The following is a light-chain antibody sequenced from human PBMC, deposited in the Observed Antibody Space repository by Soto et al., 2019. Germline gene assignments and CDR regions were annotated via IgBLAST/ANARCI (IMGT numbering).Light chain of an antibody. Sequence: EIVMTHSPATVAVPQRARXTXSCRASQSVSSNLAWYQQKPGQAPRLLIYGASTRATGIPARFSCRRSEKEFNLTISSMQAKDFAVYCCQRYNNSRRWTFGQGTKLDIK. V-gene: IGKV3-15*01. CDR1: QSVSSN. CDR2: GAS. CDR3: QRYNNSRRWT. J-gene: IGKJ1*01.